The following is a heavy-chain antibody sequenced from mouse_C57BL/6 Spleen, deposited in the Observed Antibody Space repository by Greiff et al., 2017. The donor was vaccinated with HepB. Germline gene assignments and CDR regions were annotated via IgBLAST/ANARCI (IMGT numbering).Heavy chain of an antibody. CDR3: TRAPYYDYDDYYAMDY. V-gene: IGHV6-6*01. CDR1: GFTFSDAW. Sequence: EVKLVESGGGLVQPGGSMKLSCAASGFTFSDAWMDWVRQSPEKGLEWVAEIRNKANNHATFYAESVKGRFTISRDDSKSSVYLQMNSLRAEDTGIYYCTRAPYYDYDDYYAMDYWGQGTSVTVSS. J-gene: IGHJ4*01. D-gene: IGHD2-4*01. CDR2: IRNKANNHAT.